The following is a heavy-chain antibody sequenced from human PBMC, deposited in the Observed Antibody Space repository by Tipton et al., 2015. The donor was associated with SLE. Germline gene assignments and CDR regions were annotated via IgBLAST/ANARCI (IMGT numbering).Heavy chain of an antibody. V-gene: IGHV3-9*01. Sequence: SLRLSCAASGFTFDDYAMHWVRQAPGKGLEWVSGISCNSGSIGYADSVKGRFTISRDNAKNSLYLQMNSLRAEDTALYYCATGGSRSYWGKGTLVTVSS. CDR3: ATGGSRSY. D-gene: IGHD3-16*01. J-gene: IGHJ4*02. CDR2: ISCNSGSI. CDR1: GFTFDDYA.